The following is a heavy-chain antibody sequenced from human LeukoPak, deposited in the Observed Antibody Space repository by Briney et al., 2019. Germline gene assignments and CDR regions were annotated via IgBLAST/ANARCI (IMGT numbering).Heavy chain of an antibody. CDR3: TSNIVVVPAAIYYFDY. CDR1: GLTFSNAW. D-gene: IGHD2-2*01. V-gene: IGHV3-15*01. Sequence: GGSLRLSCAASGLTFSNAWMSWVRQAPGKGLEWVGRIKSKTDGGTTDYAAPVKGRFTISRDDSKNTLYLQMNSLKTEDTAVYYCTSNIVVVPAAIYYFDYWGQETLVTVSS. CDR2: IKSKTDGGTT. J-gene: IGHJ4*02.